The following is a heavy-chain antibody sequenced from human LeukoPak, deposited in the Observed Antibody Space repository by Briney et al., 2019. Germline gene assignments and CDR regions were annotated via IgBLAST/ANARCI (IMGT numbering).Heavy chain of an antibody. CDR1: SDSIPSPY. CDR3: ARHFTVGGNYYFGH. J-gene: IGHJ4*02. D-gene: IGHD3-10*01. V-gene: IGHV4-59*08. CDR2: ISYTGST. Sequence: SETLSLTCTVSSDSIPSPYWSWIRQSPGKGLEWIAYISYTGSTRYNPSFKSRLTVSIDMSKNQFSLRLTSVTAADTAVYYCARHFTVGGNYYFGHWDQGTPVTVSS.